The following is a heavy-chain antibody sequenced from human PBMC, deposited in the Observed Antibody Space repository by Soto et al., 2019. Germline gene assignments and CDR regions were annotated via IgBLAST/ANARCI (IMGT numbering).Heavy chain of an antibody. CDR3: ARGPTVTQKTYYFDY. CDR1: GFTFSSYG. D-gene: IGHD4-17*01. Sequence: QVQLVESGGGVVQPGRSLRLSCEASGFTFSSYGLHWFRQAPGKGLEWGAVIWYDGSNKYYADSVKGRFTISRDNSKNTLYLQMNSLRAEDTAVYYCARGPTVTQKTYYFDYWGQGTLVTVSS. CDR2: IWYDGSNK. V-gene: IGHV3-33*01. J-gene: IGHJ4*02.